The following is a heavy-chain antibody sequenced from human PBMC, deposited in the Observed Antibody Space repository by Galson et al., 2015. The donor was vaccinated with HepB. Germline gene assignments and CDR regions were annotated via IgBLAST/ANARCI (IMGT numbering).Heavy chain of an antibody. D-gene: IGHD6-19*01. CDR1: GGSISYYY. CDR3: ARHDPNSGWSDFDY. J-gene: IGHJ4*02. Sequence: SETLSLTCTVSGGSISYYYWSWIRQPPGKGLEWIGYIYYNGNTNYNLSLKSRVTISVDTTKNQFSLRLSSVTPADTAVYYCARHDPNSGWSDFDYWGQGALVTVSS. CDR2: IYYNGNT. V-gene: IGHV4-59*08.